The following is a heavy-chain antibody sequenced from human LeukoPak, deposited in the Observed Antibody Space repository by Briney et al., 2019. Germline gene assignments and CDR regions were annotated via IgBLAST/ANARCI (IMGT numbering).Heavy chain of an antibody. Sequence: PSETLSLTCNVSGASFSSYYWSWIRQPPGKGLEWIGYISYSGSTNYNPSLKSRVTILADTSKNQFSLRLSSVTAADAAVYYCARGGHFGVVLFDYWGQGTLVTVSS. J-gene: IGHJ4*02. CDR2: ISYSGST. CDR3: ARGGHFGVVLFDY. V-gene: IGHV4-59*01. D-gene: IGHD3-3*01. CDR1: GASFSSYY.